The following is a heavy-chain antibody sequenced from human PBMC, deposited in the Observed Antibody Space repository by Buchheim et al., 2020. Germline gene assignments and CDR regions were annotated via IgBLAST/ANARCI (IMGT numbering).Heavy chain of an antibody. V-gene: IGHV5-51*01. J-gene: IGHJ4*02. CDR2: IYPRDSDM. Sequence: EVQLVQSGAEVKKPGESLKISCKGSGYSFTDYWIGWVRQMPGKGLEWMGMIYPRDSDMRYSPSFQGQVTISADKPISSAYLQWSSLKASDTAMYYGVGGSGYCSSTRCYLFDYWGQGTL. CDR3: VGGSGYCSSTRCYLFDY. D-gene: IGHD2-2*01. CDR1: GYSFTDYW.